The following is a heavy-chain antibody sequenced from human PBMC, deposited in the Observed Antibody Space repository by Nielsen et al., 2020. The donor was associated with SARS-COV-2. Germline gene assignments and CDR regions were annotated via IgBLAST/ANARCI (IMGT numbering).Heavy chain of an antibody. CDR1: GFTFSSYW. Sequence: ETLSLTCAASGFTFSSYWMSWVRQAPGKGLEWVANIKQDGSEKYYVDSVKGRFTISRDNAKNSLYLQMNSLRAEDTAVYYCVRDYYDSSGYYDDAFDIWGQGTMVTVSS. V-gene: IGHV3-7*03. D-gene: IGHD3-22*01. CDR2: IKQDGSEK. J-gene: IGHJ3*02. CDR3: VRDYYDSSGYYDDAFDI.